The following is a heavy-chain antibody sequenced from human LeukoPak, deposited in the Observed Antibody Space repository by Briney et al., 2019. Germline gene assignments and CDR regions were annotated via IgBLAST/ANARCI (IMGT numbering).Heavy chain of an antibody. J-gene: IGHJ4*02. CDR1: GYTFTNYG. V-gene: IGHV1-18*01. CDR3: ARDKAGFGTTPLDY. Sequence: ASVKVSCKAAGYTFTNYGITWVRQTPGRGLQCMGGISTYNGNTHYAQRFQGRVTMTTDTSTSTVYMELRSLRSDDTAVYYCARDKAGFGTTPLDYWGQGTLVTVSS. D-gene: IGHD2-8*01. CDR2: ISTYNGNT.